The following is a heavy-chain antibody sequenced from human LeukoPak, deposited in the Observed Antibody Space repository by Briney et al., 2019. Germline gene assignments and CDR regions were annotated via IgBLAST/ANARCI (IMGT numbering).Heavy chain of an antibody. CDR2: ISSSSSYI. D-gene: IGHD3-10*01. J-gene: IGHJ4*02. CDR3: ARDEASGSEIDY. Sequence: GGSLRLSCAASGFTFSSYSMNWVRQAPGKGLEWVSSISSSSSYISYADSVKGRFTISRDNAKNSLYLQMNSLRAEDTAGYYCARDEASGSEIDYWGQGTLVTVSS. V-gene: IGHV3-21*01. CDR1: GFTFSSYS.